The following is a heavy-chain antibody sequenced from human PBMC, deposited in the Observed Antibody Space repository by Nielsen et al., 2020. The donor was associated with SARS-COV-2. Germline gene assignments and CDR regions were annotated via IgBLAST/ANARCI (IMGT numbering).Heavy chain of an antibody. CDR3: ARVIDFWNGYFDC. V-gene: IGHV1-18*01. CDR1: GYTFSSYG. CDR2: ISANNGNT. J-gene: IGHJ4*02. Sequence: ASVKVSCKASGYTFSSYGINWVRKAPGQGLEWMGWISANNGNTNYAQKVQGRGTMTIDASTSTAYMELRSLRSDDTAVYYCARVIDFWNGYFDCWGQGTLVIVSS. D-gene: IGHD3-3*01.